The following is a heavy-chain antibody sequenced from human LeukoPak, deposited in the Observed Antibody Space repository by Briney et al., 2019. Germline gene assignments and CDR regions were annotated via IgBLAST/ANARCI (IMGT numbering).Heavy chain of an antibody. J-gene: IGHJ1*01. V-gene: IGHV3-23*01. CDR3: AKGLRGVTTIAEYFQH. D-gene: IGHD4-17*01. Sequence: GGSLRLSCAAPGFTFSSHGMSWVRQAPGKGLEWVSGISGSGSHIYYTDSVKGRSTISRDNSKNTLNLQMNSLRAEDTAVYYCAKGLRGVTTIAEYFQHWGQGTLVTVSS. CDR2: ISGSGSHI. CDR1: GFTFSSHG.